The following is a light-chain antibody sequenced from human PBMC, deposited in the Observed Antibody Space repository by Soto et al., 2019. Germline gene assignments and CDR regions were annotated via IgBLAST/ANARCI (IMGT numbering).Light chain of an antibody. V-gene: IGKV1-5*03. CDR3: QHYNSYSEA. Sequence: DIQMTQSPSTLSGSVGDRVTITCRASQTISSWLAWYQQKPGNAPKPLIYKASTLKSGVPSRFSGSGSGTEFTLTISSLQPDDFATYYCQHYNSYSEAFGQGTKVDIK. J-gene: IGKJ1*01. CDR2: KAS. CDR1: QTISSW.